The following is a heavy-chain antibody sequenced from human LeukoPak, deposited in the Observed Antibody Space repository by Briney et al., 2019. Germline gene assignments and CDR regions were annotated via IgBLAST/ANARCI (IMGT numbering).Heavy chain of an antibody. CDR1: GGSISGYY. D-gene: IGHD1-26*01. CDR3: ARHTSGIYIPDGALEI. J-gene: IGHJ3*02. V-gene: IGHV4-59*01. CDR2: IFYSGST. Sequence: SETLSLTCTVSGGSISGYYWSWIRQPPGKGLEWIGYIFYSGSTNYNPSLKSRVTISVDTSKNQFSLKLSSVTAADTAVYFCARHTSGIYIPDGALEIWGQGTMVTVSS.